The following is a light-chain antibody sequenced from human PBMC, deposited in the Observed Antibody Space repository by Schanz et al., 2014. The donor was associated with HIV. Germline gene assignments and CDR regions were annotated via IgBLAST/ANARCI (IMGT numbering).Light chain of an antibody. CDR3: SSYTSSSTRV. J-gene: IGLJ3*02. CDR1: SSDVGGYNY. Sequence: QSALTQPASVSGSPGQSITISCTGTSSDVGGYNYVSWYQQHPGKAPKVVIFDVHTRPSGISSRFSGSKSGNTASLTISGLRAEDEADYYCSSYTSSSTRVFGGGTKLTVL. V-gene: IGLV2-14*01. CDR2: DVH.